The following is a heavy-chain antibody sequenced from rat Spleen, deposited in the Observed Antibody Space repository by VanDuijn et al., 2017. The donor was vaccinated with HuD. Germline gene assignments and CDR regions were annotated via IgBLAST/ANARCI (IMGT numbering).Heavy chain of an antibody. D-gene: IGHD1-4*01. CDR3: ARRHCGYTDYFDY. V-gene: IGHV5-29*01. CDR1: GFTFSDYG. J-gene: IGHJ2*01. CDR2: ISYGDRSGHSST. Sequence: EVQLVESDGGLVQPGRSLKLSCAASGFTFSDYGMAWVRQAPTKGLEWVATISYGDRSGHSSTYYRDSVKGRFTISRDNAKSTLSLQMDSLRSEDTATYYCARRHCGYTDYFDYWGQGVMVTVSS.